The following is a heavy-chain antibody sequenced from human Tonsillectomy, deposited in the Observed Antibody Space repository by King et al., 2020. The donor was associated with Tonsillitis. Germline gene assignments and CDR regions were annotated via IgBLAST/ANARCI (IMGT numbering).Heavy chain of an antibody. CDR1: GFTFSSYW. D-gene: IGHD2-21*02. Sequence: VQLVESGGGLVQPGGSLRPSCAASGFTFSSYWMHWVRQAPGKGLGWVSRINSDGSSTSYADSVKGRFTISRDNAKNTLNLQMNSLRAEDTAVYYCARVDVAGDSPFLDYWGQGTLVTVSS. J-gene: IGHJ4*02. V-gene: IGHV3-74*01. CDR2: INSDGSST. CDR3: ARVDVAGDSPFLDY.